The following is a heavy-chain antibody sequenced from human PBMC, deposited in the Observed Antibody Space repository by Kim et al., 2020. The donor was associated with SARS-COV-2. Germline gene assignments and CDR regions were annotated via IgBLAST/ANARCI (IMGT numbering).Heavy chain of an antibody. V-gene: IGHV4-59*01. D-gene: IGHD3-10*01. J-gene: IGHJ3*02. CDR3: ARALIRGGEVDDAFDI. Sequence: SLKSRVTISVDTSKNQFSLKLCSVTAADTAVYYCARALIRGGEVDDAFDIWGQGTMVTVSS.